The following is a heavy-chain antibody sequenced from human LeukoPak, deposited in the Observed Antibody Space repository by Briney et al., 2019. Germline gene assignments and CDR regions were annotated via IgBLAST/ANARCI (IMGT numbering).Heavy chain of an antibody. V-gene: IGHV4-34*01. CDR3: ARGQYTGYPTH. D-gene: IGHD5-12*01. J-gene: IGHJ4*02. CDR1: GGSFTDYY. CDR2: INHSGYT. Sequence: KPSETLSLTCAVYGGSFTDYYWSWIRRPPGKGLEWIGEINHSGYTNYNPSLKSRVSVSVDTSKNQFSLKLSSVPAADTAVYYCARGQYTGYPTHWGQGTLVTVSS.